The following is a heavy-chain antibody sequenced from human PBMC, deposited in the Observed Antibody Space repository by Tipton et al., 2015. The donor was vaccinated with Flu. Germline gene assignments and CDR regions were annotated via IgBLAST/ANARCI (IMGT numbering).Heavy chain of an antibody. CDR2: IYSGGNT. V-gene: IGHV3-53*01. J-gene: IGHJ4*02. CDR1: GFSVTNNY. D-gene: IGHD3-22*01. CDR3: ARGRGVCVTTTCLLPFDF. Sequence: VQLVQSGGGLIQRGGSLRLSCAVSGFSVTNNYMTWVRQAPGKGLEWVSVIYSGGNTFYSDSVKGRFTISRDDSKNTLYLQMNSLRGEDTAVYYCARGRGVCVTTTCLLPFDFWGQGTLVTIPS.